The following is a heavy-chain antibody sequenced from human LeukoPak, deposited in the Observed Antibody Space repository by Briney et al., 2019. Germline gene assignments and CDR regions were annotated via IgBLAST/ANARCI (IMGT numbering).Heavy chain of an antibody. V-gene: IGHV1-2*02. CDR2: INPNSGGT. CDR1: GYTFTSYG. CDR3: ARDTSSSWYEEHAFDI. J-gene: IGHJ3*02. Sequence: GASVKVSCKASGYTFTSYGISWVRQAPGQGLEWMGWINPNSGGTNYAQKFQGRVTMTRDTSISTAYMELSRLRSDDTAVYYCARDTSSSWYEEHAFDIWGQGTMVTVSS. D-gene: IGHD6-13*01.